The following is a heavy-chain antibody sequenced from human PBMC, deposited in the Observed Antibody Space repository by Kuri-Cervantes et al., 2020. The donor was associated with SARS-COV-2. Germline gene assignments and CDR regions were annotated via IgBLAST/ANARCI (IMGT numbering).Heavy chain of an antibody. CDR1: GFTFSSYN. D-gene: IGHD3-22*01. Sequence: GESLKISCAASGFTFSSYNMNWVRQAPGKGLEWVSSISSSSSDIYYADSVKGRFTISRDNAKNSLYLQMNSLRAEDTAVYYCAREWSRYYDSSGYYYPKAYAFDIWGQGTMVTVSS. J-gene: IGHJ3*02. V-gene: IGHV3-21*01. CDR2: ISSSSSDI. CDR3: AREWSRYYDSSGYYYPKAYAFDI.